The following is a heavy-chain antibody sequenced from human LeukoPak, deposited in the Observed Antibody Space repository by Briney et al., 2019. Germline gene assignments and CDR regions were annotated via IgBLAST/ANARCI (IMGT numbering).Heavy chain of an antibody. Sequence: GGSLKLSCAASGFTFSDSAIHWVRRASGKGLEWVGRIRSKADSYATTYVASVNGRFTISRADSKNTAYLQMNSLKNEDTAVYYCTRESSSGWPFDYWGQGTPVTVSS. CDR2: IRSKADSYAT. CDR1: GFTFSDSA. CDR3: TRESSSGWPFDY. V-gene: IGHV3-73*01. D-gene: IGHD6-19*01. J-gene: IGHJ4*02.